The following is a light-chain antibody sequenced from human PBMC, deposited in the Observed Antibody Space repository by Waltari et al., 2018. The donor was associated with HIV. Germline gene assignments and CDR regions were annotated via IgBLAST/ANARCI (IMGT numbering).Light chain of an antibody. CDR2: EGS. V-gene: IGLV2-23*01. CDR3: CSYAGSSTLEV. Sequence: QSALTQPASVSGSPGQSITISCTGTSSDVGSYNLVSWSQQHPGNAHKLMIYEGSKRPSGVSNRFSGSKSGNTASLTISGLQAEDEADYYCCSYAGSSTLEVFGGGTKLTVL. CDR1: SSDVGSYNL. J-gene: IGLJ2*01.